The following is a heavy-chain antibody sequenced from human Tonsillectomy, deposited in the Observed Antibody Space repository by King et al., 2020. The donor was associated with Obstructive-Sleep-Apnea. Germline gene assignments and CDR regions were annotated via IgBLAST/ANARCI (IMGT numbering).Heavy chain of an antibody. CDR1: GGSMNTFY. CDR2: IYYSGST. V-gene: IGHV4-59*01. D-gene: IGHD2-15*01. CDR3: ARGGWSLDF. Sequence: VQLQESGPGLVKPSETLSLTCTVSGGSMNTFYWSWIRQPPGKGLEWIGYIYYSGSTNYNPSLKSRVTISVDTSKNQFSLQLTSVTAADTAVYYCARGGWSLDFWGQGTTVTVSS. J-gene: IGHJ6*02.